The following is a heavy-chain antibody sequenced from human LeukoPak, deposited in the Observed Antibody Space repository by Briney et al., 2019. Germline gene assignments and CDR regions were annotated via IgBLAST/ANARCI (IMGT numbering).Heavy chain of an antibody. Sequence: GGSLRLSCAASGFTVSSNYMGWVRQAPGKGLEWVSVIYSGGSTYYADSVKGRFTISRDNSKNTLYLQMNSLRAEDTAVYYCARTPTLSSGYYDYWGQGTLVTVSS. CDR2: IYSGGST. D-gene: IGHD3-22*01. J-gene: IGHJ4*02. CDR1: GFTVSSNY. V-gene: IGHV3-53*01. CDR3: ARTPTLSSGYYDY.